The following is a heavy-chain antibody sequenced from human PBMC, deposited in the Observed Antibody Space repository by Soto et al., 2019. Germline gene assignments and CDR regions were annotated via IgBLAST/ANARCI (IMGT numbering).Heavy chain of an antibody. D-gene: IGHD2-15*01. CDR3: ARPGQGYCSGGSCHSPLYGMDV. CDR1: GGTIGNYY. CDR2: IYYSGST. V-gene: IGHV4-59*08. Sequence: SATQPSSGSVSGGTIGNYYGSWIRQTTGKGLEWIGYIYYSGSTNYNPSLKSRVTISVDTSKNQFSLKLSSVTAADTAVYYCARPGQGYCSGGSCHSPLYGMDVWGQGTTVTVSS. J-gene: IGHJ6*02.